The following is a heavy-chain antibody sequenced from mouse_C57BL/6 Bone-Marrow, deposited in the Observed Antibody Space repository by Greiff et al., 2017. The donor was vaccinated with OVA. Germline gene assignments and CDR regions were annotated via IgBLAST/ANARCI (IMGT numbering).Heavy chain of an antibody. V-gene: IGHV3-6*01. D-gene: IGHD3-3*01. J-gene: IGHJ2*01. CDR1: GYSITSGYY. CDR2: ISYDGSN. CDR3: AREGDQSYFDY. Sequence: EVQLQESGPGLVKPSQSLSLTCSVTGYSITSGYYWNWIRQFPGNKLEWMGYISYDGSNNYNPSLKNRISITRDTSKNQFFLKLNSVTTEDTATYYCAREGDQSYFDYWGQGTTLTVSS.